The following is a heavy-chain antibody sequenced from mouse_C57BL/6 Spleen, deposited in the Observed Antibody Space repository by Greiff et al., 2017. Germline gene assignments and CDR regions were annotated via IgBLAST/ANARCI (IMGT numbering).Heavy chain of an antibody. CDR1: GFTFSSYA. D-gene: IGHD1-1*01. CDR2: ISSGGDYI. CDR3: TRDRYYYGSSYDYYAMDY. V-gene: IGHV5-9-1*02. Sequence: DVMLVESGEGLVKPGGSLKLSCAASGFTFSSYAMSWVRQTPEKRLEWVAYISSGGDYIYYADTVKGRFTISRDNARNTLYLQMSSLKSEDTAMYYCTRDRYYYGSSYDYYAMDYWGQGTSVTVSS. J-gene: IGHJ4*01.